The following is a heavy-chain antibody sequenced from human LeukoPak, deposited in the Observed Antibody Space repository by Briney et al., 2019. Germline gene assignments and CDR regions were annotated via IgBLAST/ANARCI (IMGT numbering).Heavy chain of an antibody. D-gene: IGHD3-10*01. CDR2: IYTSGST. V-gene: IGHV4-4*07. Sequence: SETLSLTCTVSGGSISSYYWSWIRQPAGKGLEWIGRIYTSGSTNYNPSLKSRVTVSVDTSKNQFSLKLSSVTAADTAVYYCARDKSGYYYGSGGYDWFDPWGQGTLVTVSS. CDR1: GGSISSYY. CDR3: ARDKSGYYYGSGGYDWFDP. J-gene: IGHJ5*02.